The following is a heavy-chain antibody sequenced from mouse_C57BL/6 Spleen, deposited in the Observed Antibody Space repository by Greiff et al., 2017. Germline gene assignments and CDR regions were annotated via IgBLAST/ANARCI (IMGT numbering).Heavy chain of an antibody. D-gene: IGHD2-4*01. CDR1: GYTFTSYW. CDR3: GYDHDAYYFDY. V-gene: IGHV1-7*01. Sequence: QVQLQQSGAELAKPGASVKLSCKASGYTFTSYWMRWVKQRPGQGLEWIGYINPRSGYTQYNQKFKDKATLTADKSSSTAYMQLSSLTYEDSAVYYCGYDHDAYYFDYWGQGTTLTVSS. J-gene: IGHJ2*01. CDR2: INPRSGYT.